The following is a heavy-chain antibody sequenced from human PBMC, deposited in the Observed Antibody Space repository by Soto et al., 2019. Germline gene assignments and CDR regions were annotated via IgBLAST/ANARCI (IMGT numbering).Heavy chain of an antibody. CDR2: IYNSGNT. V-gene: IGHV4-30-2*01. J-gene: IGHJ5*02. CDR3: ARGSDGVWNWFDP. Sequence: SETLSLTCAVSGGSFSSGFYSWSWIRQPPGQGLEWIGYIYNSGNTYYNPSLMSRVTISVDRSQNHFSLKLTSVTAADTAVYYCARGSDGVWNWFDPWGQGTQVTVSS. CDR1: GGSFSSGFYS. D-gene: IGHD2-21*02.